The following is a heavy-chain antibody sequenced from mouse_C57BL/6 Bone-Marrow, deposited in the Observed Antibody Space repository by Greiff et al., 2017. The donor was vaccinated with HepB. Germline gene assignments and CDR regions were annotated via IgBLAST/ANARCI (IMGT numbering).Heavy chain of an antibody. CDR3: ARSYGAY. D-gene: IGHD1-1*02. Sequence: VKLVESGGDLVKPGGSLKLSCAASGFTFSSYGMSWVRQTPDKRLEWVATISSGGSYTYYPDSVKGRFTISRDNAKNTLYLQMSSLKSEDTAMYYCARSYGAYWGQGTLVTVSA. J-gene: IGHJ3*01. CDR1: GFTFSSYG. V-gene: IGHV5-6*02. CDR2: ISSGGSYT.